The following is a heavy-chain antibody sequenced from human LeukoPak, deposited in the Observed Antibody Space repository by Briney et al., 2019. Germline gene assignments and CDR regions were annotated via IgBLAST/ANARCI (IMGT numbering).Heavy chain of an antibody. V-gene: IGHV1-2*02. Sequence: ASVKVSCKASGYTFTGYYMHWVRQAPGQGLEWMGWINPNSGGTNYAQKFQGRVTMTRDTSISTAYMELSRLRSDDTAVYYCARGRDIVVVPAPIPGFDPWGQGTLVTVSS. CDR1: GYTFTGYY. CDR2: INPNSGGT. D-gene: IGHD2-2*01. J-gene: IGHJ5*02. CDR3: ARGRDIVVVPAPIPGFDP.